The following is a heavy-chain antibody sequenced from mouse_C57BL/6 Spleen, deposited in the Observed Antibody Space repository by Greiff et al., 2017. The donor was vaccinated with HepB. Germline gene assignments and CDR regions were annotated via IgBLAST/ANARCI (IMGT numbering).Heavy chain of an antibody. CDR1: GYTFTDYY. J-gene: IGHJ4*01. CDR2: INPNNGGT. D-gene: IGHD2-5*01. Sequence: EVQLQQSGPELVKPGASVKISCKASGYTFTDYYMNWVKQSHGKSLEWIGDINPNNGGTSYNQKFKGKATLTVDKSSSTAYMELRSLTSEDSAVYYCARGDYSYSKGVYAMDYWGQGTSVTVSS. CDR3: ARGDYSYSKGVYAMDY. V-gene: IGHV1-26*01.